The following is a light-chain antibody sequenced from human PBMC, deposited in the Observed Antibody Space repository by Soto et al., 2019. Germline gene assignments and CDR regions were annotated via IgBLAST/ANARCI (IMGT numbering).Light chain of an antibody. CDR3: QQYYSDPRT. V-gene: IGKV1-8*01. J-gene: IGKJ1*01. Sequence: AIRMTQSSSSFSASIGDRVIITCRASQSISTYLAWYQQKPGKAPDLLIYGASTLQSGVPSRFSGSGSGTDFTLTISCLQSEDFAAYYCQQYYSDPRTFGQGTKVEV. CDR1: QSISTY. CDR2: GAS.